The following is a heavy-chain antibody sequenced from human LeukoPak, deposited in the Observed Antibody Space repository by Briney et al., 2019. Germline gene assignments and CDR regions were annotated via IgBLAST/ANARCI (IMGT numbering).Heavy chain of an antibody. CDR2: ISSSSSYI. J-gene: IGHJ6*03. CDR3: ARDPGITIFGVVVSYMDV. Sequence: GGSLRLSCAASGFTFSSYSMNWVRQAPGKGLEWVSSISSSSSYIYYADSVKGRFTISRDNAKNSLYLQMNSLRAEDTAVYYCARDPGITIFGVVVSYMDVWGKGTTVTVPS. V-gene: IGHV3-21*01. D-gene: IGHD3-3*01. CDR1: GFTFSSYS.